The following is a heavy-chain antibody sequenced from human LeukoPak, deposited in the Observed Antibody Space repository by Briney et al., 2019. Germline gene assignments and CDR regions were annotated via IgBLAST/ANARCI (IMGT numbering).Heavy chain of an antibody. CDR3: ARHNSYGDSARNWFDP. V-gene: IGHV4-39*01. D-gene: IGHD4-17*01. J-gene: IGHJ5*02. Sequence: PSETLSLTCTVSGGSISSSSYYWGWIRQPPGKGLEWIGSIYFSGNTYYNPSLKSRVTISVDTSKNQFSLKLSSVTAADTAVYFCARHNSYGDSARNWFDPWGQGTLVTVSS. CDR2: IYFSGNT. CDR1: GGSISSSSYY.